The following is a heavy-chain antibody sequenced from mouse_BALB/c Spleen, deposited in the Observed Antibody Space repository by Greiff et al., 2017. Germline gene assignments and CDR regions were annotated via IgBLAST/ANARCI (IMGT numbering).Heavy chain of an antibody. CDR2: INPYNGDT. D-gene: IGHD1-1*01. CDR3: ARSYGSSYEAMDY. CDR1: GYSFTGYF. V-gene: IGHV1-20*02. Sequence: VQLQQSGPELVKPGASVKISCKASGYSFTGYFMNWVMQSHGKSLEWIGRINPYNGDTFYNQKFKGKATLTVDKSSSTAHMELRSLASEDSAVYYCARSYGSSYEAMDYWGQGTSVTVSS. J-gene: IGHJ4*01.